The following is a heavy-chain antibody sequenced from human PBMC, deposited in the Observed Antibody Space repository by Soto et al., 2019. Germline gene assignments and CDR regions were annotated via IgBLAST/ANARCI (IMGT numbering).Heavy chain of an antibody. V-gene: IGHV5-10-1*01. Sequence: GESLKISCKGSGYNFVTYWITWVRQMPGKGLEWMGRIDPADSYARYSPSFEGHVTMSVDRSINTAYLQWTSLRASDSAIYYCARHAEDFYFGLDAWGQGTSVTVSS. CDR3: ARHAEDFYFGLDA. J-gene: IGHJ6*02. CDR1: GYNFVTYW. CDR2: IDPADSYA.